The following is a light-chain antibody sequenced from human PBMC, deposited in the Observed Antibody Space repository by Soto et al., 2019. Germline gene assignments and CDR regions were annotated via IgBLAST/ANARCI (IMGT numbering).Light chain of an antibody. Sequence: DIQMTKSPSAVSASVGDRVTITCRASQSISSYLNWYQQKPGKAPKLLIYATSTLQSGVPSRFSGRDSGADFTLTINNLQPEDFATYLAPQPPYTFGPGTKVDIK. CDR1: QSISSY. CDR2: ATS. J-gene: IGKJ3*01. CDR3: PQPPYT. V-gene: IGKV1-39*01.